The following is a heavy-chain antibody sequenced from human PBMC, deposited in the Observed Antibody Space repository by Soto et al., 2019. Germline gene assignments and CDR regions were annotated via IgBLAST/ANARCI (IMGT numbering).Heavy chain of an antibody. CDR3: AKDRGPGGIYYYYYGMDV. J-gene: IGHJ6*02. Sequence: GGSLRLSCAASGFDFSNYGMHWVRQAPGKGLEWVAAIPFDSTNDHYTDSVKGRFTISRDNSKNTLYLQLTSLRAGDTAVYYCAKDRGPGGIYYYYYGMDVWGQGTTVTVSS. D-gene: IGHD1-26*01. CDR1: GFDFSNYG. V-gene: IGHV3-30*18. CDR2: IPFDSTND.